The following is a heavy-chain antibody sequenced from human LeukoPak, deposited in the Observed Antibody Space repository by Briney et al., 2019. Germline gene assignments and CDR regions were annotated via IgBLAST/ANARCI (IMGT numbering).Heavy chain of an antibody. Sequence: GGSLRLSCEASGFTFSTYAVSWVRQAPGKGLEWVSGMSGRGGSTYYADSVKGRFTISRDNSKNTLFLQMNSLRAEDTAVYYCAKDGISNNNLLDWFGPWGQGTLVTVSS. D-gene: IGHD1/OR15-1a*01. V-gene: IGHV3-23*01. J-gene: IGHJ5*02. CDR1: GFTFSTYA. CDR3: AKDGISNNNLLDWFGP. CDR2: MSGRGGST.